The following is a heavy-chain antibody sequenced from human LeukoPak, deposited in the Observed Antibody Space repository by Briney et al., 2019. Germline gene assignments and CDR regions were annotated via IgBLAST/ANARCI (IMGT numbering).Heavy chain of an antibody. CDR3: AKVGIQLGSDY. CDR2: ITKSGDQT. V-gene: IGHV3-23*01. D-gene: IGHD5-18*01. CDR1: GITFSNSA. J-gene: IGHJ4*02. Sequence: GGSLRLSCVPSGITFSNSALSWVRQAPGKGLEWVATITKSGDQTYYADSVRGLFTISRDISKSTLYLQMNSLRAEDTAVYYCAKVGIQLGSDYWGQGTLVTVSS.